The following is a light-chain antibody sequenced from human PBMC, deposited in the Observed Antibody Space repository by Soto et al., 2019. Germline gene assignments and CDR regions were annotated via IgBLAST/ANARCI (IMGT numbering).Light chain of an antibody. CDR2: GAS. CDR3: QQYGSSPLT. CDR1: QSVSSSY. Sequence: EIVLTQSPGTLSLSPGERATLSFRASQSVSSSYLAWYQQKPGQAPRRLIDGASSRATGIPDRFSGSGSETDFTLTISRLEPEDFAVYYCQQYGSSPLTFGGGTQVEIK. J-gene: IGKJ4*01. V-gene: IGKV3-20*01.